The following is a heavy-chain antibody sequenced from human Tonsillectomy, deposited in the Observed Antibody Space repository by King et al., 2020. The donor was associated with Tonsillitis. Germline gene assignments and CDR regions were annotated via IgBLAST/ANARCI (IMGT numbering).Heavy chain of an antibody. V-gene: IGHV4-59*01. CDR3: SAGHDSIGH. CDR1: GGSISSYY. J-gene: IGHJ4*02. D-gene: IGHD3-22*01. CDR2: IYYSGST. Sequence: QLQESGPGLVKPSETLSLTCTVSGGSISSYYWSWIRQPPGKGLEWIGYIYYSGSTNYNPSLKSRVTISVDTSKNQFSLKLSSVTAADTAVYYCSAGHDSIGHWGQGTLVTVSS.